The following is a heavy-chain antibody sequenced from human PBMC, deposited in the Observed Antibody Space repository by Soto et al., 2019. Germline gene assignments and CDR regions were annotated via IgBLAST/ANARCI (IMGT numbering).Heavy chain of an antibody. J-gene: IGHJ3*02. Sequence: SEKVSCTASGFTFTSSAMQWVRQARGQRLEWIGWIVVGSGNTNYAQKFQERVTITRDMSTSTAYMELSSLRSEDTAVYYCAAGVGSSWLAAFDIWGQGTMVTVSS. CDR1: GFTFTSSA. CDR3: AAGVGSSWLAAFDI. D-gene: IGHD6-13*01. V-gene: IGHV1-58*02. CDR2: IVVGSGNT.